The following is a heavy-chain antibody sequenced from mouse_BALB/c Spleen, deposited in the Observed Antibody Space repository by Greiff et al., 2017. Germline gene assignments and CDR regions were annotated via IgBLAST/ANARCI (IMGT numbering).Heavy chain of an antibody. CDR2: INPSTGYT. J-gene: IGHJ3*01. CDR3: ARSYYYGSSYRFAY. V-gene: IGHV1-7*01. Sequence: VQLQQSGAELAKPGASVKMSCKASGYTFTSYWMHWVKQRPGQGLEWIGYINPSTGYTEYNQKFKDKATLTADKSSSTAYMQLSSLTSEDSAVYYCARSYYYGSSYRFAYWGQGTLVTVSA. CDR1: GYTFTSYW. D-gene: IGHD1-1*01.